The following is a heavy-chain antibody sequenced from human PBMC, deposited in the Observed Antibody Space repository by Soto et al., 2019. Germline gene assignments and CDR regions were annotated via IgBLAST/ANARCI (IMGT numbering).Heavy chain of an antibody. CDR3: AHAYGGTSWPNDAFDV. J-gene: IGHJ3*01. Sequence: QITLKESGPPLVKPTQTLTLTCTSSGFSLSADGVGVGWIRQPPGKALEWLALIYWDDDQRYSPSLKTRLTITKDTSKNQVVLTMANMDPVDTATYCCAHAYGGTSWPNDAFDVWGQGTVVTVS. CDR1: GFSLSADGVG. CDR2: IYWDDDQ. V-gene: IGHV2-5*02. D-gene: IGHD2-2*01.